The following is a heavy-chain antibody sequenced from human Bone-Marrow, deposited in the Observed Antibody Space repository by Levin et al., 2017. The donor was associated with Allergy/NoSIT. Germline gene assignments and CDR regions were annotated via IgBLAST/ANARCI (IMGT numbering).Heavy chain of an antibody. J-gene: IGHJ4*02. V-gene: IGHV4-59*01. CDR2: ISYSGST. D-gene: IGHD6-13*01. Sequence: SCAVSHGSISGYYWTWIRQLPGKGLEWIGYISYSGSTDSNPSLKSRVTMSVDTSKNQFSLKLRSVTAADTAIYYCARGVGQQLVQPLDYWGQGTRVTVSS. CDR3: ARGVGQQLVQPLDY. CDR1: HGSISGYY.